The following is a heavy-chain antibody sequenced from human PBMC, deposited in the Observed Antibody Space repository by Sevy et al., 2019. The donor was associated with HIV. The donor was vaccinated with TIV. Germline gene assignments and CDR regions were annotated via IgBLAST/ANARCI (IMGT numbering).Heavy chain of an antibody. D-gene: IGHD2-15*01. CDR1: EFTFSSYA. J-gene: IGHJ6*02. Sequence: GGSLRLSCAASEFTFSSYAMNWVRQAPGKGLEWVSSISVSGRSTYYADSVEGRFTISRDNSKNTLYLQMNSLRADDTAVDYCAKGFCSGGSCPRDYYYYGMDVWGQGTTVTVSS. V-gene: IGHV3-23*01. CDR3: AKGFCSGGSCPRDYYYYGMDV. CDR2: ISVSGRST.